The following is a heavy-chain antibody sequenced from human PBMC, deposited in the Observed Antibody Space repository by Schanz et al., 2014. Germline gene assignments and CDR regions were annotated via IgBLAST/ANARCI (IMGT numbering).Heavy chain of an antibody. CDR3: ARCLRNCDIMTGYNLSFDY. Sequence: VQLVESGGGLVKPGGSLRLSCAASGFTFSDYYMSWIRQAPGKGLEWIGHIFYTGYTYNNPSLGSRVTMSVDTSKNQFALNLAFVTAADTAVYYCARCLRNCDIMTGYNLSFDYWGLGTLVTVSS. J-gene: IGHJ4*02. CDR1: GFTFSDYY. CDR2: IFYTGYT. V-gene: IGHV4-59*04. D-gene: IGHD3-9*01.